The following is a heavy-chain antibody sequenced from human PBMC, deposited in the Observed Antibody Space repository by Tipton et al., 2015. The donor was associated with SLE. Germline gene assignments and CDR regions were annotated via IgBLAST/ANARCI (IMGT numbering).Heavy chain of an antibody. V-gene: IGHV3-23*01. D-gene: IGHD3-22*01. Sequence: SLRLSCAASGFTFSTYAMTWVRQAPGKGLEWVSEISESGATTHYADSVKGRFTISRDNSKNTLYLQMSSLRAEDAAVYYCARGALGNYHDSSGDFQPLDYWGQGTLVTVSA. CDR1: GFTFSTYA. CDR2: ISESGATT. J-gene: IGHJ4*02. CDR3: ARGALGNYHDSSGDFQPLDY.